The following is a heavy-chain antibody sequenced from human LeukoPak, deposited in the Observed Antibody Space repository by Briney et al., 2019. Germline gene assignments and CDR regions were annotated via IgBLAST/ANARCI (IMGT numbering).Heavy chain of an antibody. CDR3: ARGKTYYDISKDAFDI. V-gene: IGHV4-59*01. CDR2: IYYSGST. Sequence: SETLSLTCAVSSGSISSYYWSWIRQPPGKGLEWIGYIYYSGSTNYNPSLKSRVTISVDTSKNQFSLKLSSVTAADTAVYYCARGKTYYDISKDAFDIWGQGTMVTVSS. D-gene: IGHD3-22*01. CDR1: SGSISSYY. J-gene: IGHJ3*02.